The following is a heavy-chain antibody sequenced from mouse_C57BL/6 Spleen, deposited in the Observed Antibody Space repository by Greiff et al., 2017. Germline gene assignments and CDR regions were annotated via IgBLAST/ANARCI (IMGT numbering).Heavy chain of an antibody. D-gene: IGHD3-3*01. Sequence: EVQLQQSGPEVVKPGASVKISCKASGYTFTDYYMNWVKQSPGKSLEWIGDINPNNGATWYNEKFKGKATLTVDKSSSTAYMELRSLTSEDSAVYYCARRGTAKAFDYWGQGTTLTVSS. CDR2: INPNNGAT. V-gene: IGHV1-26*01. CDR3: ARRGTAKAFDY. J-gene: IGHJ2*01. CDR1: GYTFTDYY.